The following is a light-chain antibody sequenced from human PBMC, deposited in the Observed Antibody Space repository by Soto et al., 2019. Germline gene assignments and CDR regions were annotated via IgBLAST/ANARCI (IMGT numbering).Light chain of an antibody. V-gene: IGKV3-20*01. Sequence: EIVLTQSPGTLSLSPGERATLSCRASQSVSSSYLAWYQQKPGQAPMLLIYGASSRATGIPDRFSGSGSGTDFTLTISRLEPEYFAVYYCQQYGSSPPYTFGQGTKLEIK. CDR1: QSVSSSY. CDR3: QQYGSSPPYT. J-gene: IGKJ2*01. CDR2: GAS.